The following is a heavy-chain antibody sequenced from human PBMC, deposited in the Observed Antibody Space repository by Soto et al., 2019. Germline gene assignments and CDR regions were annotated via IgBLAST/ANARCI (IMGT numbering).Heavy chain of an antibody. CDR3: ARDVPDGAIDY. J-gene: IGHJ4*02. V-gene: IGHV1-69*13. CDR2: IIPIFGTA. Sequence: GASVKVSCKASGGTFSSYAISWVRQAPGQGLEWMGGIIPIFGTANYAQKFQGRVTITADESTSTAYMELSSLRSEDTAVYYCARDVPDGAIDYWGQGTLLTVSS. CDR1: GGTFSSYA.